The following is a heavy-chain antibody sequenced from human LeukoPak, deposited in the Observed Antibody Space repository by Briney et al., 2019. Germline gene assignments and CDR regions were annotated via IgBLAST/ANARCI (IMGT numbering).Heavy chain of an antibody. V-gene: IGHV3-7*03. CDR3: ARKWAVAGSSYFDY. Sequence: PGGSLRLSCTASGFTFSNYWMSWVRQAPGKGLEWVANIKQDGSVQYYVDSVKGRFTISRDNAKNSLYLQMNSLRAKDTAVYYCARKWAVAGSSYFDYWGQGTLVTVSS. CDR2: IKQDGSVQ. D-gene: IGHD6-19*01. J-gene: IGHJ4*02. CDR1: GFTFSNYW.